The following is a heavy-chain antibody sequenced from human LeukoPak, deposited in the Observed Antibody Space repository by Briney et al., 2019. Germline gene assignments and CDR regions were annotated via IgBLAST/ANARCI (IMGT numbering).Heavy chain of an antibody. CDR1: GGSLEGLY. CDR2: VFHTGVT. J-gene: IGHJ4*02. V-gene: IGHV4-59*11. CDR3: TRGGGSGYYFGIPRYYFDA. Sequence: SETLSLTCTVSGGSLEGLYWSWIRQSPEKGLEWIGNVFHTGVTSHNLFLKSRVTISVDTSRNQFSLTMTSMTAADTAIYYCTRGGGSGYYFGIPRYYFDAWGQGVLVTVSS. D-gene: IGHD3-22*01.